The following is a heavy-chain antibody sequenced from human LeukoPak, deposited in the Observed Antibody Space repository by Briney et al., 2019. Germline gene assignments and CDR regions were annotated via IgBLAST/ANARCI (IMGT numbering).Heavy chain of an antibody. V-gene: IGHV3-23*01. D-gene: IGHD3-22*01. CDR2: ISGSGGIT. CDR3: SKTKAEKLSITMIVVVITPYFDY. CDR1: GFTFSSYA. J-gene: IGHJ4*02. Sequence: GGSLRLSCAASGFTFSSYAMSWVRQAPGKGLEWVSAISGSGGITYYADSVKGRFTISRDNTKNTLYLQMNSLRAEDTAVYYCSKTKAEKLSITMIVVVITPYFDYWGQGPLVLVAS.